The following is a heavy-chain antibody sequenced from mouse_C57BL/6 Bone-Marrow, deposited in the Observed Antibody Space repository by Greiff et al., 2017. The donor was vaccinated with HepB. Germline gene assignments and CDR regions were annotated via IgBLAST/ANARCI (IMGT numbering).Heavy chain of an antibody. Sequence: EVKVVESGGGLVQPGGSMKLSCVASGFTFSNYWMNWVRQSPEKGLEWVAQIRLKSDNYATHYAESVKGRFTISRDDSKSSVYLQMNNLRAEDTGIYYCTAAYYSNYEFAYWGQGTLVTVSA. CDR3: TAAYYSNYEFAY. J-gene: IGHJ3*01. D-gene: IGHD2-5*01. CDR1: GFTFSNYW. V-gene: IGHV6-3*01. CDR2: IRLKSDNYAT.